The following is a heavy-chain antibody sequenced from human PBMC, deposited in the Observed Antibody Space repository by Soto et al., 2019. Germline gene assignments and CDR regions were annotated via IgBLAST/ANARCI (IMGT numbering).Heavy chain of an antibody. CDR2: IYYSGST. Sequence: SETLSLTCTVSGGSISSSRYYWGWIRQPPGKGLEWIGSIYYSGSTYYNPSLKSRVTISVDTSKNQFSLKLSSVTAADTAVYYCARQVLAYGMDVWGQGTTVTVSS. CDR1: GGSISSSRYY. J-gene: IGHJ6*02. V-gene: IGHV4-39*01. CDR3: ARQVLAYGMDV.